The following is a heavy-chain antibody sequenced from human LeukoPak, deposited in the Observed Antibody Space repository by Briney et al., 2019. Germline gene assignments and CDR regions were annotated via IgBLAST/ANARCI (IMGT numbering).Heavy chain of an antibody. V-gene: IGHV1-3*01. CDR2: INAGNGNT. J-gene: IGHJ4*02. D-gene: IGHD3-10*01. CDR3: ARLLWFGEST. CDR1: GYTFTSYI. Sequence: ASVKVSCKASGYTFTSYIMYWVRQAPGQRLEWMGWINAGNGNTKYSQNFQGRVTIIRDTSASTAYMELSRLRSEDTAVYYCARLLWFGESTWGQGTLVTVSS.